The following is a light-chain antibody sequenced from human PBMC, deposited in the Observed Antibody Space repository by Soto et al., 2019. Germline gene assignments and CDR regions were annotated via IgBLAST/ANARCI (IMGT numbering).Light chain of an antibody. CDR2: GNN. J-gene: IGLJ3*02. V-gene: IGLV1-40*01. CDR1: SSDIGEHSD. Sequence: QSVLTQPPSVSGAPGQRVTISCTGSSSDIGEHSDVHWYQQLPGTAPKLLIYGNNNRPSGIPDRFSGSKSGTSASLAITGLQAEDEADYYCQSYDSSLSGWVFGGGTKLTVL. CDR3: QSYDSSLSGWV.